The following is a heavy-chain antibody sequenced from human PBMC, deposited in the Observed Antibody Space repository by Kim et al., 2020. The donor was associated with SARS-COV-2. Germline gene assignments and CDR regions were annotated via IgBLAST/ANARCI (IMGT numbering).Heavy chain of an antibody. Sequence: GGSLRLSCAASGFTFSSYSMNWVRQAPGKGLEWVSSISSSSSYIYYADSVKGRFTISRDNAKNSLYLQMNSLRAEDTAVYYCARSKDRDTMISPGYFDYWGQGTLVTVSS. CDR3: ARSKDRDTMISPGYFDY. CDR2: ISSSSSYI. V-gene: IGHV3-21*01. J-gene: IGHJ4*02. CDR1: GFTFSSYS. D-gene: IGHD3-22*01.